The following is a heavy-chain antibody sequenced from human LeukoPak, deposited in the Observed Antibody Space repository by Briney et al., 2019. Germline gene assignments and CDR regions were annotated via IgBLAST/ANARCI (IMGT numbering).Heavy chain of an antibody. Sequence: GGSLRLSCAASGFTFSSYSMNWVRQAPGKGLEWVSSISSSSSYIYYADSVKGRFTISRDNAKNSVYLQMNSLRAEDTAVYYCAREGDWNYRDYWGQGTLVTVSS. CDR1: GFTFSSYS. V-gene: IGHV3-21*01. J-gene: IGHJ4*02. CDR3: AREGDWNYRDY. CDR2: ISSSSSYI. D-gene: IGHD1-7*01.